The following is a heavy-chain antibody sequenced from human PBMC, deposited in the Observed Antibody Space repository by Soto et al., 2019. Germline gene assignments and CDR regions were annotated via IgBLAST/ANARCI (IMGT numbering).Heavy chain of an antibody. CDR1: GFSLSTSGMC. Sequence: GPTVVNPTPTLTLTCTFSGFSLSTSGMCVSWIRQPPGKALEWLALIDWDDDKYYSTSMKTRLTISKHTAKNQVDLTMTNMDPVDTATYYCVRCITVYAHAFDLWGQGTLVTVSS. J-gene: IGHJ3*01. V-gene: IGHV2-70*01. D-gene: IGHD2-8*01. CDR3: VRCITVYAHAFDL. CDR2: IDWDDDK.